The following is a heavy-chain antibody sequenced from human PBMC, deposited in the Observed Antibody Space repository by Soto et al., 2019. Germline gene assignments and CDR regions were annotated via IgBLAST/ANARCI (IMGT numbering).Heavy chain of an antibody. V-gene: IGHV3-30*18. CDR3: ANSRGWYYFDY. CDR2: ISYDGSNK. CDR1: GFTFSSYV. D-gene: IGHD6-19*01. Sequence: GGALRLSLAASGFTFSSYVMQWVRQAPGKGLEWVAVISYDGSNKYYADSVKGRFTISRDNSKNTLYLQMNSLRAEDTAVYYCANSRGWYYFDYWGQGTLVTVSS. J-gene: IGHJ4*02.